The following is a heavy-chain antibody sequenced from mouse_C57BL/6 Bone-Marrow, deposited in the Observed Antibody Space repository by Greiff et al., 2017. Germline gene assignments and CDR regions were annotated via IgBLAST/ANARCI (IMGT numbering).Heavy chain of an antibody. CDR3: ASYCGNYCAMDY. Sequence: DVKLQESGPGLVKPSQSLSLTCTVTGYSITSDYAWNWIRQFPGNKLEWMGNISYSGSTSYNRSLKSRISITRDTSKSQLFLQLNSVTTEDTATYYWASYCGNYCAMDYWGQGTSVTVSS. V-gene: IGHV3-2*02. CDR1: GYSITSDYA. D-gene: IGHD1-1*02. J-gene: IGHJ4*01. CDR2: ISYSGST.